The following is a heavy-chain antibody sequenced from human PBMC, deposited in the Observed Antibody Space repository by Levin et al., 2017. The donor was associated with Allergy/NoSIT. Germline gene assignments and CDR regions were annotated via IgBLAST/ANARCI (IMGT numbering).Heavy chain of an antibody. D-gene: IGHD3-10*01. CDR2: VFYSGST. CDR3: ARLYGSGSFDY. Sequence: SETLSLTCTVSGGSISSYYWSWIRQPPGKGLEWIAYVFYSGSTNYNPSLKSRVTTSVDTSKRQYSLRLSSVTAADTAVYYCARLYGSGSFDYWGQGTLVTVSS. J-gene: IGHJ4*02. V-gene: IGHV4-59*08. CDR1: GGSISSYY.